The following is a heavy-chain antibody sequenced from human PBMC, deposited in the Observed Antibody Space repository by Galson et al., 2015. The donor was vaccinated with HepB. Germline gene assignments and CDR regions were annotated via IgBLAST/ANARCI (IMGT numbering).Heavy chain of an antibody. Sequence: SLRLSCAAYGFSFRDYYMSCIRQTPWKKLECLSYIRSSSGTYTHYADSVKGRLTISRDNAENSLYLQMSSLRVEDTAVYYCARVADSHYGDHTHFDSWGQGTLVTVSS. V-gene: IGHV3-11*06. D-gene: IGHD4-17*01. CDR1: GFSFRDYY. CDR2: IRSSSGTYT. J-gene: IGHJ4*02. CDR3: ARVADSHYGDHTHFDS.